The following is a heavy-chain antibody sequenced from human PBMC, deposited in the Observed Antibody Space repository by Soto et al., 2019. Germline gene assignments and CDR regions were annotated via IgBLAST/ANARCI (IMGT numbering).Heavy chain of an antibody. CDR3: AGDPMVRGSE. J-gene: IGHJ4*02. Sequence: GGAGKVCCEGPCGTLSRYAISWVRQAPGQGLEWMGGLIPIFGTATYAQKFQGRVTITADKSTSTAYMELSSLRSEDTAVYYCAGDPMVRGSEWGQGSLVTVSA. V-gene: IGHV1-69*06. CDR2: LIPIFGTA. CDR1: CGTLSRYA. D-gene: IGHD3-10*01.